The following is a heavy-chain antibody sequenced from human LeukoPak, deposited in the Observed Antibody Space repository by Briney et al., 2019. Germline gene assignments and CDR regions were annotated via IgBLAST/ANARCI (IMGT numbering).Heavy chain of an antibody. J-gene: IGHJ6*03. CDR1: GGTFSSYA. V-gene: IGHV1-69*05. CDR3: ARGKTPDIAAAGTGYYYYYMDV. CDR2: IIPIFGTP. D-gene: IGHD6-13*01. Sequence: GASVKVSCKASGGTFSSYAISWVRQAPGQGLEWMGGIIPIFGTPNYAQKFQGRVTITTDESTSTAYMELSSRRSEDTAVYYCARGKTPDIAAAGTGYYYYYMDVWGKGTTVTVSS.